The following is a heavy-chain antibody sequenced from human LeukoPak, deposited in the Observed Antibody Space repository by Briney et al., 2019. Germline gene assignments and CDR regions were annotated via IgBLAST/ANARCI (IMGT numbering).Heavy chain of an antibody. CDR3: ARGPPGIAAAGTFGYMDV. D-gene: IGHD6-13*01. Sequence: GGSLRLSCAASGFTFSGYSMSWVRQAPGKGLEWVSHISDSSSSTIYADSVKGRFTISRDNAKNSLYLQMNSLRAEDTAVYYCARGPPGIAAAGTFGYMDVWGKGTTVTISS. V-gene: IGHV3-48*04. CDR1: GFTFSGYS. J-gene: IGHJ6*03. CDR2: ISDSSSSTI.